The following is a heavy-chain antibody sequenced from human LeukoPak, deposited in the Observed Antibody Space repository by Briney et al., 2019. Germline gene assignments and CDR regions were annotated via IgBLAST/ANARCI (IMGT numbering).Heavy chain of an antibody. V-gene: IGHV1-18*01. CDR2: ISAYNGNT. D-gene: IGHD1-26*01. CDR1: GYTFTSYG. Sequence: ASVKVSCKASGYTFTSYGISWVRQAPGQGLEWMGWISAYNGNTNYAQKFQGRVTITADKSTSTAYMELSSLRSEDTAVYYCARDAGTQWELPFDYWGQGTLVTVSS. CDR3: ARDAGTQWELPFDY. J-gene: IGHJ4*02.